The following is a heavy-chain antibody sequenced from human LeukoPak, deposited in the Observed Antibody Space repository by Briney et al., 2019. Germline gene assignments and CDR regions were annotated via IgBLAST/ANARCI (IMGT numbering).Heavy chain of an antibody. D-gene: IGHD1-7*01. CDR1: GFTFRTYA. CDR3: ATSFNWNYAH. V-gene: IGHV3-23*01. CDR2: IGDSGDAT. J-gene: IGHJ4*02. Sequence: GGSLRLSCAASGFTFRTYAMGWVRQAPGKGLEWVSAIGDSGDATYYADSVKGRLTISRDNSKNTLYLQMSSLRAEDTALYYCATSFNWNYAHGGQGTLVTVSS.